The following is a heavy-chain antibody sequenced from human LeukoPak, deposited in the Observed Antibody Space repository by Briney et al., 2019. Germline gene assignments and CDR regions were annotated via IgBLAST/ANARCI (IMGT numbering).Heavy chain of an antibody. J-gene: IGHJ4*02. CDR3: ARELHSGSYYFDY. V-gene: IGHV4-39*07. CDR1: GGSISSPHYY. D-gene: IGHD1-26*01. Sequence: SETLSLTCTVSGGSISSPHYYWGWIRQPPGKGLEWIGGLYHSGNTYYNPSLKSRVTTSVDTSKNRFSLKLTSVTAADTAVYYCARELHSGSYYFDYWGQGTLVTVSS. CDR2: LYHSGNT.